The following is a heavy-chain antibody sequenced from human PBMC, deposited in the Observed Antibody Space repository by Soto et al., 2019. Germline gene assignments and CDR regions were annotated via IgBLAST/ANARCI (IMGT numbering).Heavy chain of an antibody. CDR1: GLSISSNY. CDR3: ARYSRNQVAGYKIGN. J-gene: IGHJ4*02. D-gene: IGHD6-25*01. CDR2: VYNNWST. V-gene: IGHV4-59*12. Sequence: PAGTXSLTCASSGLSISSNYLTWVRQPPGKGLEWIGYVYNNWSTNYNPYLKRRATISEDEPKSKFSLKVNSMTAAATAPYSCARYSRNQVAGYKIGNWGQRILVTVSS.